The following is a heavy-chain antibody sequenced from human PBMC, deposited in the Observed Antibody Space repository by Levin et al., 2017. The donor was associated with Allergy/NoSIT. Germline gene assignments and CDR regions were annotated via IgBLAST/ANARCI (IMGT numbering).Heavy chain of an antibody. Sequence: SQTLSLTCAVYGGSFSGYYWSWIRQPPGKGLEWIGEINHSGSTNYNPSLKSRVTISVDTSKSQFSLRLSSVTDADTAMYYCARGHFDTRGYSNALEYWGQGILVTVSS. V-gene: IGHV4-34*01. CDR3: ARGHFDTRGYSNALEY. CDR2: INHSGST. J-gene: IGHJ4*02. D-gene: IGHD3-22*01. CDR1: GGSFSGYY.